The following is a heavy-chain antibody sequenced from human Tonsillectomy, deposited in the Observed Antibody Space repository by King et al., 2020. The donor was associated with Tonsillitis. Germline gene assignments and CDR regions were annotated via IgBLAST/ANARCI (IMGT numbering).Heavy chain of an antibody. V-gene: IGHV3-33*05. J-gene: IGHJ4*02. CDR3: ARDPSSGWYMDY. CDR1: GFTFSNCG. D-gene: IGHD6-19*01. Sequence: VQLVESGGGVVQSGRSLRLSCAASGFTFSNCGMHWVRQAPGKGLEWVAVLSLDGSNKYYAESVKGRFTISRDNSRNTVYLQVDSLRAEDTAVYYCARDPSSGWYMDYWGQGTLVTVSS. CDR2: LSLDGSNK.